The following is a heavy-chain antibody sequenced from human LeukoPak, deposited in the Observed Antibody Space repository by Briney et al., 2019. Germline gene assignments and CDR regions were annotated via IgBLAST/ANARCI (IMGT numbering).Heavy chain of an antibody. D-gene: IGHD6-6*01. CDR3: ARQPAHKYSSSYYYYGMDV. J-gene: IGHJ6*02. Sequence: SETLSLTCAVYGGSFSGYYWSWIRQPPGKGLEWIGEINHSGSTNYNPSLKSRVTISVDTSKNQFSLKLSSVTAADTAVYYCARQPAHKYSSSYYYYGMDVWGQGTTVTVSS. V-gene: IGHV4-34*01. CDR1: GGSFSGYY. CDR2: INHSGST.